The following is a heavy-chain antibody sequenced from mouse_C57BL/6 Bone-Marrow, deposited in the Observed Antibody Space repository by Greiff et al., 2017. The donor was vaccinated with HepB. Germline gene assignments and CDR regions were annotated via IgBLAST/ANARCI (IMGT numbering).Heavy chain of an antibody. Sequence: VQLQQSVAELVRPGASVKLSCTASGFNIKNTYMHWVKQRPEQGLEWIGRIDPANGNTKYAPKFQGKATITADTSSNPAYLQLSSLTSEDTAIYYCARRLLTTVVADDYWGQGTTLTVSS. CDR3: ARRLLTTVVADDY. V-gene: IGHV14-3*01. CDR2: IDPANGNT. J-gene: IGHJ2*01. CDR1: GFNIKNTY. D-gene: IGHD1-1*01.